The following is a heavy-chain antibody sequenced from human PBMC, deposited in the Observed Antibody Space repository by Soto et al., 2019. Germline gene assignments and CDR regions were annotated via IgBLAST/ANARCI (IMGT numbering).Heavy chain of an antibody. CDR2: IIPIFGTA. J-gene: IGHJ4*02. Sequence: QVQLVQSGAEVKKPGSSVKVSCKASGGTFSSYAISWVRQAPGQGLEWMGGIIPIFGTANYAQKFQGRVTITADESTSTAYMELSSRRSEDTAVFYCAREPGRRVAGAGKYYFDYWGQGTLVTVSS. D-gene: IGHD6-19*01. V-gene: IGHV1-69*01. CDR1: GGTFSSYA. CDR3: AREPGRRVAGAGKYYFDY.